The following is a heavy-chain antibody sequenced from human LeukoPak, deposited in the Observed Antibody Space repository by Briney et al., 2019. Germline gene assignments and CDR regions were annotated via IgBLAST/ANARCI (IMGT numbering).Heavy chain of an antibody. D-gene: IGHD5-24*01. CDR1: GFTFSTYR. Sequence: GGSLRLSCAASGFTFSTYRMSWVRQAPGKGLEWVANIKQDGSEKHYVDSVKGRFTISRDNAKNSLYLQMSSLRAEDTAVYYCARVRDGYNDAYDIWGQGTMVTVPS. V-gene: IGHV3-7*03. CDR3: ARVRDGYNDAYDI. J-gene: IGHJ3*02. CDR2: IKQDGSEK.